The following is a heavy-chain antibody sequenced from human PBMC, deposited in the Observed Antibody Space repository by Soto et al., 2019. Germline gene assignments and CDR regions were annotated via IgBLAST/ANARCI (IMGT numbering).Heavy chain of an antibody. D-gene: IGHD3-10*01. J-gene: IGHJ6*02. V-gene: IGHV4-39*01. CDR2: IYYSGST. CDR3: ASPYGSGSYGGMDV. CDR1: GGSISSSSYY. Sequence: SETLSLTCTVSGGSISSSSYYWGWIRQPPGKGLEWIGSIYYSGSTYYNPSLKSRVTISVDTSKNQFSLKLSSVTAADTAVYYCASPYGSGSYGGMDVWGRGTKVTV.